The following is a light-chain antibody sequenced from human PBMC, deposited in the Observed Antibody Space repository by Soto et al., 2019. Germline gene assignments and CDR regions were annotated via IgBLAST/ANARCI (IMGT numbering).Light chain of an antibody. Sequence: QSALTHPHSASGSPGQSVTISCTGTKNDIGVYDFVSWYQHHPGKAPRLIIYEVVQRPSGVPDRFSGSKSGNTASLTVSGLQAADEADYFCKSYAGSNTYVFGSGTKV. CDR1: KNDIGVYDF. CDR3: KSYAGSNTYV. CDR2: EVV. V-gene: IGLV2-8*01. J-gene: IGLJ1*01.